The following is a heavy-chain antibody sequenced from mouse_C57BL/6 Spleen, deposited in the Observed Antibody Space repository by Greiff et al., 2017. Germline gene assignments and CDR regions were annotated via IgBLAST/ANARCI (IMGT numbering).Heavy chain of an antibody. V-gene: IGHV1-82*01. D-gene: IGHD3-2*01. CDR2: IYPGDGDT. Sequence: VQLQQSGPELVKPGASVKISCKASGYAFSSSWMNWVKQRPGKGLEWIGRIYPGDGDTNYNGKFKGKATLTADKSSSTAYMQLSSLTSEDSAVYFCARGRDSSGFAYWGQGTLVTVSA. CDR3: ARGRDSSGFAY. J-gene: IGHJ3*01. CDR1: GYAFSSSW.